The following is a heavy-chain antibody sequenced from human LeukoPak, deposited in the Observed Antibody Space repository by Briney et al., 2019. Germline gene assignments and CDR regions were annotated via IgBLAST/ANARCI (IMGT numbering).Heavy chain of an antibody. D-gene: IGHD3-22*01. V-gene: IGHV3-64*01. Sequence: GGSLRLSCAASGFTFSSDAMHWVRQAPGKGLEYVSAISSNGGTTYYGNSVKGRFTISRDNSKDTLYLQMGSLRAEDMAVYFCARSSGYGYYFDYWGQGTLVTVSS. CDR3: ARSSGYGYYFDY. CDR2: ISSNGGTT. CDR1: GFTFSSDA. J-gene: IGHJ4*02.